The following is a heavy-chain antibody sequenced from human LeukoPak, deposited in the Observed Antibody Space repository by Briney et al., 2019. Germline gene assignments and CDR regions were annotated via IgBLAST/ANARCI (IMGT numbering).Heavy chain of an antibody. V-gene: IGHV3-30*04. CDR2: ISYDGSNK. CDR3: ARPLLKFSSSPFDY. J-gene: IGHJ4*02. CDR1: GFTFSSYA. Sequence: GGSLRLSCAASGFTFSSYAMHWVRQAPGKGLEWVAVISYDGSNKYYADSVKGRFTISRDNPKNTLYLQMNSLRAEDTAVYYCARPLLKFSSSPFDYWGQGTLVTVSS. D-gene: IGHD6-13*01.